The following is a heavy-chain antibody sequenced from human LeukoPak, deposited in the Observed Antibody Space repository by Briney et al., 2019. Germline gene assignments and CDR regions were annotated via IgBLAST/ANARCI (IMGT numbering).Heavy chain of an antibody. CDR2: IYYSGST. CDR1: GGSISSSSYY. V-gene: IGHV4-39*07. CDR3: ARTVGQWLALRGGFDY. D-gene: IGHD6-19*01. J-gene: IGHJ4*02. Sequence: SETLSLTCTVSGGSISSSSYYWGWIRQPPGKGLEWIGSIYYSGSTYYSPSLKSRVTISVDTSKNQFSLKLSSMTAADTAVYYCARTVGQWLALRGGFDYWGQGTLVTVSS.